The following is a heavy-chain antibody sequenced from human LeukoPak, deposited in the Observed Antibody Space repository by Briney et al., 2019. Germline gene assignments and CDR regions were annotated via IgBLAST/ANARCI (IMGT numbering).Heavy chain of an antibody. CDR1: GYTFTSYY. J-gene: IGHJ3*02. D-gene: IGHD3-22*01. V-gene: IGHV1-46*01. CDR3: ASRRVIREYYDSSGYYYGAFDI. CDR2: INPSGGST. Sequence: ASVKVSCKASGYTFTSYYMHWVRQAPGQGLEWMGIINPSGGSTSYAQKFQGRVTMTRDTSTSTVYMELSSLRSEDTAVYYCASRRVIREYYDSSGYYYGAFDIWGQGTMVTVSS.